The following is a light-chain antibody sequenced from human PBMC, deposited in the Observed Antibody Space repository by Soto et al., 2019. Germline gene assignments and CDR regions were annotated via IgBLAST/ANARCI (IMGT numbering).Light chain of an antibody. CDR1: QSVRSY. CDR2: DAS. Sequence: EIVLTQSRATLSLSPGERATLSCRASQSVRSYLAWYQQKPGQAPRLLIYDASNRASGIPARFSGSGSETDFTLTISSLEPEDFAVYYCQERSNCLFGGGTKVEIK. J-gene: IGKJ4*01. CDR3: QERSNCL. V-gene: IGKV3-11*01.